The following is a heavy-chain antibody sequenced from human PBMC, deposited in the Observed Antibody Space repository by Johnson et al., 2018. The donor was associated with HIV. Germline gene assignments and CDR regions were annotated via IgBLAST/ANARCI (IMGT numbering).Heavy chain of an antibody. CDR3: AKHSSSWYDDAFDI. CDR2: IRSDGVNK. CDR1: GFTFRIYD. Sequence: VQLVESGGGVVQPGGSLRLSCAASGFTFRIYDMQWVRQAPGKGLEWLAYIRSDGVNKQYTDSVKGRFTISRDNSKNTLFLQMNSLRAEDTAVYYCAKHSSSWYDDAFDIWGQGTMVTVSS. J-gene: IGHJ3*02. V-gene: IGHV3-30*02. D-gene: IGHD6-13*01.